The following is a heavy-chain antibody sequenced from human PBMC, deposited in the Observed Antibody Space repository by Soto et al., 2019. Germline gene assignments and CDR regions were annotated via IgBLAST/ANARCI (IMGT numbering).Heavy chain of an antibody. CDR2: INAGNGNT. CDR1: GYTFTSYA. Sequence: ASVKVSCKASGYTFTSYAMHWVRQAPGQRLEWMGWINAGNGNTKYSQKFQGRVTITRDTSVSTAYMELSSLRSEDTAVYYCAREGDSSGWYLDYFDYWGQGTLVTVSS. CDR3: AREGDSSGWYLDYFDY. D-gene: IGHD6-19*01. V-gene: IGHV1-3*01. J-gene: IGHJ4*02.